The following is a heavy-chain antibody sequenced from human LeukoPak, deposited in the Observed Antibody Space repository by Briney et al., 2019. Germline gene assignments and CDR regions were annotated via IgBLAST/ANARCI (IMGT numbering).Heavy chain of an antibody. Sequence: PSETLSLTCTVSGGSISSYYWSWIRQPAGKGLEWIGRIYTSGSTNYNPSLKSRVTMSVDTSKSQFSLKLSSVTAADTAVYYCARTYYDILTGYSGAFDIWGQGTMVTVSS. J-gene: IGHJ3*02. CDR2: IYTSGST. V-gene: IGHV4-4*07. D-gene: IGHD3-9*01. CDR3: ARTYYDILTGYSGAFDI. CDR1: GGSISSYY.